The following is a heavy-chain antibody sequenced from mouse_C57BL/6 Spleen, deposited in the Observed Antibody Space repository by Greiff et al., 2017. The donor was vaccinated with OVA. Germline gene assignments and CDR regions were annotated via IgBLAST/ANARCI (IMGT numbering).Heavy chain of an antibody. CDR1: GYTFTDYE. CDR3: TRGRTTTASY. V-gene: IGHV1-15*01. Sequence: QVQLQQSGAELVRPGASVTLSCKASGYTFTDYEMHWVKQTPVHGLEWIGAIDPETGGTAYNQKFKGKAILTADKSSSTAYMELRSLTSEDSAVYYCTRGRTTTASYWGQGTLVTVSA. D-gene: IGHD1-2*01. J-gene: IGHJ3*01. CDR2: IDPETGGT.